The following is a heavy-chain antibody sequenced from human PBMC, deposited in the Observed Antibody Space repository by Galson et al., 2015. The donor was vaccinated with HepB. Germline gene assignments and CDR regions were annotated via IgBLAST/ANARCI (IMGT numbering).Heavy chain of an antibody. CDR2: IYPGDSDT. V-gene: IGHV5-51*01. CDR1: GYSFSNYW. CDR3: ARRGYYDNSGFYRF. Sequence: QSGAEVKKPGESLKISCKGSGYSFSNYWIGWVRQVPGKGLEWMGIIYPGDSDTRYSPSFQGQVTISADKFINTAYLQWSSLKASDTAMYYCARRGYYDNSGFYRFWGQGTLVIVSS. D-gene: IGHD3-22*01. J-gene: IGHJ4*02.